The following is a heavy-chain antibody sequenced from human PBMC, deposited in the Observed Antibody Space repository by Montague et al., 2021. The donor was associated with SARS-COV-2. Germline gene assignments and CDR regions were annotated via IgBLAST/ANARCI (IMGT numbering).Heavy chain of an antibody. CDR2: IHHGGST. CDR3: ARLGDAVVPSPVLGVGPSYSCYYIDV. D-gene: IGHD3-10*01. Sequence: SETLSLTCAVHGGSFSTYSWNWSRQPPGKGLEWIGKIHHGGSTNYNPSLKSQVTISADTSKNQFSLKLTSVTAADTAVYYCARLGDAVVPSPVLGVGPSYSCYYIDVWGKGTTVTVPS. CDR1: GGSFSTYS. V-gene: IGHV4-34*01. J-gene: IGHJ6*03.